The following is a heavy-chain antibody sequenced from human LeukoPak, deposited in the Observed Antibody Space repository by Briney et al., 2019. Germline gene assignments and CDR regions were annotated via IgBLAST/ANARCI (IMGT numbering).Heavy chain of an antibody. J-gene: IGHJ4*02. D-gene: IGHD3-22*01. V-gene: IGHV1-24*01. CDR1: GYTLTELS. CDR3: ATYPLEITMIVVVTSKYYFDY. CDR2: FDPEDGET. Sequence: ASVKVSCKVSGYTLTELSMHWVRQAPGKGLEWMGGFDPEDGETIYAQKFQGRVTMTEDTSTDTAYMELSSLRSEDTAVYYCATYPLEITMIVVVTSKYYFDYWGQGTLVTVSS.